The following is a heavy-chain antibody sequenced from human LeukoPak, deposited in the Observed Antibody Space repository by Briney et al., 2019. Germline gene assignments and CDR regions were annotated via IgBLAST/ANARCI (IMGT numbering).Heavy chain of an antibody. CDR3: ARLGGGYYYYMDV. V-gene: IGHV3-48*03. Sequence: GGSLRLSCAASGFTFSSYEMNWVRQAPGKGLEWVSYISSSGSTIYYADSVKGRFTISRDNAKKSLYLQMNSLRAEDTAVYYCARLGGGYYYYMDVWGKGATVTVSS. CDR1: GFTFSSYE. D-gene: IGHD3-16*01. CDR2: ISSSGSTI. J-gene: IGHJ6*03.